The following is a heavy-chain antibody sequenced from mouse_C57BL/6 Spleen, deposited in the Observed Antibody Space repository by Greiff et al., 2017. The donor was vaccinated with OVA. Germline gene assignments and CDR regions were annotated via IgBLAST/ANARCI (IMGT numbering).Heavy chain of an antibody. CDR1: GFTFSSYA. V-gene: IGHV5-9-1*02. CDR2: ISSGGDYI. Sequence: EVMLVESGEGLVKPGGSLKLSCAASGFTFSSYAMSWVRQTPEKRLEWVAYISSGGDYIYYADTVKGRFTISRDNARHTLYLQMSSLKSEVTAMYYCTRERTTVVDTKDYYDMDYWGQGTSVTVYS. CDR3: TRERTTVVDTKDYYDMDY. J-gene: IGHJ4*01. D-gene: IGHD1-1*01.